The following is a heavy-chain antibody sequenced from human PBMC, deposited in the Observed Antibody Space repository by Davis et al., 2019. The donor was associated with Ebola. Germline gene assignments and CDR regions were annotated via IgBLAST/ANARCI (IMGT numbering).Heavy chain of an antibody. Sequence: SVKVSCKASGYTFTSYDINWVRQATGQGLEWMGWMNPNSGNTGYAQKFQGRVTMTRNTSISTAYMELSSLRSEDTAVYYCARTVGDIYYYGMDVWGQGTTVTVSS. CDR1: GYTFTSYD. D-gene: IGHD3-16*01. J-gene: IGHJ6*02. CDR2: MNPNSGNT. CDR3: ARTVGDIYYYGMDV. V-gene: IGHV1-8*01.